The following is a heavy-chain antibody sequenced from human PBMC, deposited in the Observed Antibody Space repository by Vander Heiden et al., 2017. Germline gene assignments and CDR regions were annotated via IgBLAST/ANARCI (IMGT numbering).Heavy chain of an antibody. J-gene: IGHJ4*02. CDR3: ARSSGYDFDY. D-gene: IGHD5-12*01. CDR2: INHSGST. Sequence: QVQLQQWGAGLLKPSETLSLTCAVYGGSFSGYYCSWIRQPPGKGLEWIGEINHSGSTNYNPSLKSRVTISVDTSKNQFSLKLSSVTAADTAVYYCARSSGYDFDYWGQGTLVTVSS. V-gene: IGHV4-34*01. CDR1: GGSFSGYY.